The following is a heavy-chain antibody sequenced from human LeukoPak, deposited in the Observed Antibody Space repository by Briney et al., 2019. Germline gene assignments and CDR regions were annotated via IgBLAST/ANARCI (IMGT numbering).Heavy chain of an antibody. Sequence: GGSLRLSCAASGFTFSSYAMHWVRQAPGKGPVWVSRINSDGTSTTYADSVKGRFSISRDNANNTLYLQMNSLRAEDTSVYYCARVSGGNLPFDYWGQGTLVTVSS. V-gene: IGHV3-74*01. CDR1: GFTFSSYA. CDR2: INSDGTST. CDR3: ARVSGGNLPFDY. D-gene: IGHD4-23*01. J-gene: IGHJ4*02.